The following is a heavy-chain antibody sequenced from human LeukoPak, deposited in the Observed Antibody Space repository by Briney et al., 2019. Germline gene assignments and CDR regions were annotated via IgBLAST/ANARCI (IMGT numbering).Heavy chain of an antibody. V-gene: IGHV1-69*01. J-gene: IGHJ4*02. CDR1: GGTFSSYA. Sequence: SVKVSCKASGGTFSSYAISWVRQAPGQGLEWMGGIIPIFGTANYAQKFQGRVTITADESTSIAYMELSSLRSEDTAVYYCARVSIGYCSGGSCYSFVYWGQGTLVTVSS. D-gene: IGHD2-15*01. CDR3: ARVSIGYCSGGSCYSFVY. CDR2: IIPIFGTA.